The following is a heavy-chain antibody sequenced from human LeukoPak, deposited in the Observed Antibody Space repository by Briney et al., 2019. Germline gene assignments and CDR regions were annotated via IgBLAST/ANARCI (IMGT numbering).Heavy chain of an antibody. CDR1: GTSISTYY. V-gene: IGHV4-4*07. CDR2: ISTSGSP. CDR3: ARDGSYGSGTYFGFDI. J-gene: IGHJ3*02. Sequence: SETLSLTCTVSGTSISTYYWSWIRQPAGQGLEWIGRISTSGSPNYNPSLKGRVTMSVDTSKNQFSLKLTSVTAADTAVYFCARDGSYGSGTYFGFDIWGHTIMVTVSS. D-gene: IGHD3-10*01.